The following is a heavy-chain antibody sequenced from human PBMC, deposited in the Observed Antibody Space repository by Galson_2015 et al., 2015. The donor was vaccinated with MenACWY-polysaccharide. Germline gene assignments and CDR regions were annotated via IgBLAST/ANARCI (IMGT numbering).Heavy chain of an antibody. D-gene: IGHD2-15*01. Sequence: SLRLSCAVSGLRFSGSGMHWVRQAPGKGLEWVAVIQYDGSNKVYADSVKGRFTISRDNSKNTLYLEMNSLRAEDTAVYYCAREGSRIVFHAFDIWGQGTMVTVSS. CDR1: GLRFSGSG. V-gene: IGHV3-33*01. CDR3: AREGSRIVFHAFDI. CDR2: IQYDGSNK. J-gene: IGHJ3*02.